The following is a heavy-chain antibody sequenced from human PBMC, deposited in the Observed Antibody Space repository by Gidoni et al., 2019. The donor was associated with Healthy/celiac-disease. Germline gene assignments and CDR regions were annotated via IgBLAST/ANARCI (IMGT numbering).Heavy chain of an antibody. CDR3: AREGDGYNLPVRAFDY. CDR1: GFTFSSYG. CDR2: IWYDGSNK. D-gene: IGHD5-12*01. V-gene: IGHV3-33*01. Sequence: QVQLVESGGGVVQPGRSLRLSCAASGFTFSSYGMHWVRQAPSKGLEWVAVIWYDGSNKYYADSVKGRFTISRDNSKNTLYLQMNSLRAEDTAVYYCAREGDGYNLPVRAFDYWGQGTLVTVSS. J-gene: IGHJ4*02.